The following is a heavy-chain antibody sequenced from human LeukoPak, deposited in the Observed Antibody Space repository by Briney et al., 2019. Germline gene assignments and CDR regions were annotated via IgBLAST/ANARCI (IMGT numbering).Heavy chain of an antibody. D-gene: IGHD3-10*01. J-gene: IGHJ6*03. CDR3: ARDSPYYYGSGSATYYMDV. CDR1: GYSISSGYC. V-gene: IGHV4-38-2*02. Sequence: SETLSLTCTVSGYSISSGYCWGWIRQPPGKGLEWIGSIYHSGSTYYNPSLKSRVTISVDTSKNQFSLKLSSVTAADTAVYYCARDSPYYYGSGSATYYMDVWGKGTTVTISS. CDR2: IYHSGST.